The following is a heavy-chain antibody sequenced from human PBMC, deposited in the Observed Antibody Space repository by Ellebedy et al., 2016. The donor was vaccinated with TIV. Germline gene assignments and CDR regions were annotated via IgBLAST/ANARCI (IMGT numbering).Heavy chain of an antibody. V-gene: IGHV3-48*04. CDR2: ISSSSSTI. Sequence: GESLKISCAASGFTFSSCSMNWVRQAPGKGLEWVSHISSSSSTIYYADSVKGRFTISRDNAKNSLYLQMNSLRAEETAVYYCARVGASSGNPYAFDIWGQGTMVTVSS. D-gene: IGHD3-16*01. CDR3: ARVGASSGNPYAFDI. CDR1: GFTFSSCS. J-gene: IGHJ3*02.